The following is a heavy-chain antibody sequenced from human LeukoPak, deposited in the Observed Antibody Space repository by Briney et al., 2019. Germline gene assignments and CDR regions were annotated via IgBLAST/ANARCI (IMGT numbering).Heavy chain of an antibody. CDR3: AKDDPGAAAGDDY. D-gene: IGHD6-13*01. Sequence: GGSLRLSCAASGFTFSSYGMHWVRQAPGKGLEWVAFIRYDGSNKYYADSVKGRFTISRDNSKNTLYLQMNSLRAEDTAVYYCAKDDPGAAAGDDYWGQGTLVTVSS. V-gene: IGHV3-30*02. CDR1: GFTFSSYG. J-gene: IGHJ4*02. CDR2: IRYDGSNK.